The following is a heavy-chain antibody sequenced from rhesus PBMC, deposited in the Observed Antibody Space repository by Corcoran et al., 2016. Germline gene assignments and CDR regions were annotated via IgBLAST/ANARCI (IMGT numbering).Heavy chain of an antibody. CDR3: ARGGAAAGPDAFDF. D-gene: IGHD6-31*01. J-gene: IGHJ3*01. Sequence: QVQLQESGPGLVKPSETLSLTCAVSGYSISSGYYWGWIRQPPGKGLEYIGYISGRSGSTYHNPSLKSRVTISKDTSKNQFSLKLSSVTAADTAVYYCARGGAAAGPDAFDFWGQGLRVTVSS. CDR2: ISGRSGST. V-gene: IGHV4-99*02. CDR1: GYSISSGYY.